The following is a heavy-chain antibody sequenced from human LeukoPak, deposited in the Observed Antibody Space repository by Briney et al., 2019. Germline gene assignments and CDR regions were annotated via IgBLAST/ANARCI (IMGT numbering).Heavy chain of an antibody. CDR2: INGRGIT. CDR1: GFTFSTYT. V-gene: IGHV3-23*01. CDR3: AKERQTGDYFTSDY. D-gene: IGHD4-17*01. J-gene: IGHJ4*02. Sequence: GGSLRLSCAASGFTFSTYTMSWVRQAPGEGLEWLSAINGRGITYYAGSVKGRFTISRDNSENTLYLQMNSLTVDDTAVYFCAKERQTGDYFTSDYWGQGTLVTVSS.